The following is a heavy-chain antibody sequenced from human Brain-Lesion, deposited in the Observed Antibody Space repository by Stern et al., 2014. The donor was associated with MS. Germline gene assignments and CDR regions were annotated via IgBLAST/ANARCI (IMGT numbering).Heavy chain of an antibody. CDR3: ARGVVTSTLVDY. V-gene: IGHV3-74*02. CDR1: GFTFSSFW. Sequence: EVQLVESGGDLVQPGGSLRLSCAASGFTFSSFWMHWVRQTPGKGLVWVSRIDNDGSTTTYADSVKGRFTISRDNAKNTLYLQMNSLTAEDTAVYYCARGVVTSTLVDYWGQGTLVTVSS. D-gene: IGHD2-21*02. J-gene: IGHJ4*02. CDR2: IDNDGSTT.